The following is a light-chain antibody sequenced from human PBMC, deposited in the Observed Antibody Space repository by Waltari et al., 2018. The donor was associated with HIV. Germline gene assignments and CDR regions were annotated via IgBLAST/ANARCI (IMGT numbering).Light chain of an antibody. J-gene: IGKJ5*01. CDR2: WAS. Sequence: DIVMTQSPDSLAVSLGERATINCRSRQSFLSTSDNKNYLAWYQQKPGQPPKLLISWASTRESGVPARFSGSGSGTDFTLTINSLQAEDVAVYYCQQYFTTPITFGQGTRLEIK. CDR3: QQYFTTPIT. V-gene: IGKV4-1*01. CDR1: QSFLSTSDNKNY.